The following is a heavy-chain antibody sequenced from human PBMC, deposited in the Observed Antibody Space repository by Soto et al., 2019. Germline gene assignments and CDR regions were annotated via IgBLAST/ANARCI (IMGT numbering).Heavy chain of an antibody. CDR1: GGSISSGGYS. CDR2: VFPGGPT. V-gene: IGHV4-61*08. J-gene: IGHJ4*02. D-gene: IGHD3-10*01. Sequence: PSETLSLTCAVSGGSISSGGYSWSWIRQPPGKGLEWIGHVFPGGPTSHNSSLKSRVSMSVDTSKNQFSLTLTSVTAADTAVYYCARTLSGFTYGSRQFYFDYWGQGTLVTVSS. CDR3: ARTLSGFTYGSRQFYFDY.